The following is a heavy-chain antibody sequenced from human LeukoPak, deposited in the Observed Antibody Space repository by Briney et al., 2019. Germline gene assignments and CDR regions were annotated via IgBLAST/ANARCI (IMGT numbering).Heavy chain of an antibody. Sequence: ASVKVSCKASGYTFTSYGISWVRQAPGQGLEWMGWISAYNGNTNYAQKLQGRVTMTTDTSTSTAYMELRSLRSDDTAVYYCARGCYDFWSGYYNYYYYYYMDVWGKGTTVTVSS. CDR2: ISAYNGNT. CDR3: ARGCYDFWSGYYNYYYYYYMDV. J-gene: IGHJ6*03. V-gene: IGHV1-18*01. CDR1: GYTFTSYG. D-gene: IGHD3-3*01.